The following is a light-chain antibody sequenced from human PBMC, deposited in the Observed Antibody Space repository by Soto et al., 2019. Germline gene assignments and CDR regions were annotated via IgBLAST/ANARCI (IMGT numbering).Light chain of an antibody. CDR3: QQADTFPIT. V-gene: IGKV1D-12*01. Sequence: DIQMTQSPSSVSASVGDRVTITCQASQGISRSLAWYQQKPGKAPKLLIYSASSLQSGVPSRFSGSGFGTDFTLTISSLQPGDFATYYCQQADTFPITFGQGTRLETK. CDR2: SAS. J-gene: IGKJ5*01. CDR1: QGISRS.